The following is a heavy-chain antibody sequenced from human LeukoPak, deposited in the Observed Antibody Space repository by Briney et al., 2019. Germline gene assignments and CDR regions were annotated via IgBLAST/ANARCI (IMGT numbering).Heavy chain of an antibody. CDR3: AIQTTASSSWSY. J-gene: IGHJ4*02. D-gene: IGHD6-13*01. V-gene: IGHV3-23*01. CDR2: ISGSGGST. Sequence: GGSLRLSCAASGFTFSSYAMSWVRQAPGKGLEWVSAISGSGGSTYYADSVKGRFTISRDNSKNTLYLQMNSLRAEDTAVYYCAIQTTASSSWSYWGQGTLVTVSS. CDR1: GFTFSSYA.